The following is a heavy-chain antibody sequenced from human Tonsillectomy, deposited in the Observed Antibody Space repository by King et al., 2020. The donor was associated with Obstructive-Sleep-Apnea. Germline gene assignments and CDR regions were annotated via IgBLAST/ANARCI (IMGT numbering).Heavy chain of an antibody. Sequence: VQLVESGGGLVQPGGSLRLSCAASGFTFSSYSMNWVRQAPGKGLEGVSYISSSSSTIYYADSVKGRFTISRDNAKNSLYLQMNSLRAEDTAVYYCASKVAVYADYWGQGTLVTVSS. CDR3: ASKVAVYADY. CDR1: GFTFSSYS. J-gene: IGHJ4*02. D-gene: IGHD3-16*01. CDR2: ISSSSSTI. V-gene: IGHV3-48*04.